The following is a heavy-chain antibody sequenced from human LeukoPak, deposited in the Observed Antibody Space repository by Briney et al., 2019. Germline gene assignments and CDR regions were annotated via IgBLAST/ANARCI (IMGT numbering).Heavy chain of an antibody. V-gene: IGHV3-23*01. CDR3: AKEDPGDYVLDY. Sequence: GGSLRLSCAASAFTFSTYVMGWVRQAPGKGLEWVSAMSGSGDTIHYADSVKGRFTMSGDNSKNTLYLQMNSLRAEDTAVYYCAKEDPGDYVLDYWGQGTLVTVSS. CDR1: AFTFSTYV. J-gene: IGHJ4*02. CDR2: MSGSGDTI. D-gene: IGHD4-17*01.